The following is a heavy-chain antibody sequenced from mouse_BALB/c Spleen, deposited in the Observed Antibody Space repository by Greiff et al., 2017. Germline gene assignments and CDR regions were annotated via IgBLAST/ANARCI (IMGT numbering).Heavy chain of an antibody. J-gene: IGHJ1*01. D-gene: IGHD1-1*01. CDR3: ARALYYYGSSPYWYFDV. CDR1: GFTFSDFY. V-gene: IGHV7-1*02. CDR2: SRNKANDYTT. Sequence: EVNVVESGGGLVQPGGSLRLSCATSGFTFSDFYMEWVRQPPGKRLEWIAASRNKANDYTTEYSASVKGRFIVSRDTSQSILYLQMNALRAEDTAIYYCARALYYYGSSPYWYFDVWGAGTTVTVSS.